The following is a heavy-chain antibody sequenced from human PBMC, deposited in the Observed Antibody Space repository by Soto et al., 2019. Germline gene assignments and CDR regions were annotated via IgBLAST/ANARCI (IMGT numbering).Heavy chain of an antibody. D-gene: IGHD4-4*01. Sequence: VASVKVSFKASGYTFTSYAMHWVRQAPGQRLEWMGWINAGNGNTKYSQKFQGRVTITRDTSASTAYMELSSLRSEDTAVYYCARGHYSNYQWFDPWGQGTLVTVSS. CDR2: INAGNGNT. J-gene: IGHJ5*02. CDR3: ARGHYSNYQWFDP. CDR1: GYTFTSYA. V-gene: IGHV1-3*01.